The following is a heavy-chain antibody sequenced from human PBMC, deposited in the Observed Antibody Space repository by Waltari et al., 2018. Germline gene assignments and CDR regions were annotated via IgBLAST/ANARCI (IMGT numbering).Heavy chain of an antibody. CDR2: IWYDGSNK. CDR1: GFTFSSYG. V-gene: IGHV3-33*01. Sequence: QVQLVESGGGVVQPGRSLRLSCAASGFTFSSYGMHWVRQAPGKGLEWVAVIWYDGSNKYYADSVKGRFTISRDNSKNTLYLQMNSLRAEDTAVYYCARHSSRNDYGGKIDYWGQGTLVTVSS. D-gene: IGHD4-17*01. CDR3: ARHSSRNDYGGKIDY. J-gene: IGHJ4*02.